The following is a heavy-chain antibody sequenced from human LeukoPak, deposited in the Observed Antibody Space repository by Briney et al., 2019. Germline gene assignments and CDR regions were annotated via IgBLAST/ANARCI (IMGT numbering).Heavy chain of an antibody. CDR1: GFTFSSYA. CDR2: ISGSGGST. Sequence: GGSLRLSCAASGFTFSSYAVSWVRQAPGRGLEWVSAISGSGGSTYYADSVKGRFTISRDNAKNSLYLQMNSLRAEDTAVYYCARVDSSGYYFDYWGQGTLVTVSS. D-gene: IGHD3-22*01. J-gene: IGHJ4*02. V-gene: IGHV3-23*01. CDR3: ARVDSSGYYFDY.